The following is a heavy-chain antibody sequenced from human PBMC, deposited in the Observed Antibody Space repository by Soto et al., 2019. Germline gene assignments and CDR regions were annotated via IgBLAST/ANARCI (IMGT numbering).Heavy chain of an antibody. CDR1: GFTFTNYW. CDR3: ARDMGVFWSGYPEGGFDY. J-gene: IGHJ4*02. V-gene: IGHV3-7*01. Sequence: EAQLVESGGGLVQPGGSLRLSCAASGFTFTNYWMSWVRQAPGKELEWVANIKQDGSEKYYADSAKGRFIISRDNAKTSLYLQMNSLRAEDTAVYYCARDMGVFWSGYPEGGFDYWGQGTPVTVSS. CDR2: IKQDGSEK. D-gene: IGHD3-3*01.